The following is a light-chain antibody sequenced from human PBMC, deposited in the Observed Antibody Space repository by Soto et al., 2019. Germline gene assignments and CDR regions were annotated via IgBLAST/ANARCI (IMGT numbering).Light chain of an antibody. V-gene: IGKV3-20*01. CDR2: GAS. J-gene: IGKJ1*01. CDR1: QSVSSSY. CDR3: HQYGSAPWT. Sequence: IVLTQSPGTLSLSPGERATLSCRASQSVSSSYLAWYQQKPGQAPRLLIYGASSRATGIPDRFSGSGSGTDFTLTISRLEPEDFAVNFCHQYGSAPWTVGQGTKVDSK.